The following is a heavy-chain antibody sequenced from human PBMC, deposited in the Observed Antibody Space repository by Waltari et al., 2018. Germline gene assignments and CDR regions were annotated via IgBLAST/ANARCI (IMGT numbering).Heavy chain of an antibody. CDR3: ARRITMARDAFDI. Sequence: QLQLQESGPGLVKPSETLSLTCTVSGGSISSSSYYWGWIRQPPGKGLEWIGSIYYSGSTYYNPSLKSRVTISVDTSKNQFSLKLSSVTAAYTAVYYCARRITMARDAFDIWGQGTMVTVSS. CDR2: IYYSGST. J-gene: IGHJ3*02. V-gene: IGHV4-39*01. CDR1: GGSISSSSYY. D-gene: IGHD3-10*01.